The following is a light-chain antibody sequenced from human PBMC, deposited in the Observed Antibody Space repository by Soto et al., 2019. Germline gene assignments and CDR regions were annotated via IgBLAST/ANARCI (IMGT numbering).Light chain of an antibody. Sequence: QSALTRPASVSGSPGQSITISCTGTSSDVGGYNRVSWYQQHPDKAPKLIIYEVTNRPSGISNRFSGSKSGDTASLTISGLQAEDEADYYCYSYRSGSAHVFGTGTKGTVL. CDR3: YSYRSGSAHV. CDR2: EVT. J-gene: IGLJ1*01. CDR1: SSDVGGYNR. V-gene: IGLV2-14*01.